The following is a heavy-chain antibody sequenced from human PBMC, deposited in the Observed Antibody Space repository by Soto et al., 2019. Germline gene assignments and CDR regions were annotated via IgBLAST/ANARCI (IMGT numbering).Heavy chain of an antibody. CDR2: ISAYNGNT. CDR1: GYTFTSYC. J-gene: IGHJ5*02. V-gene: IGHV1-18*01. D-gene: IGHD6-6*01. CDR3: ARVIPLGARIAAGRFDP. Sequence: ASVNVSCKASGYTFTSYCISWVRQAPGQGLECMGWISAYNGNTNYAQKLQGRVTMTTDTSTSTAYMELRSLRSDDTAVYYCARVIPLGARIAAGRFDPWGQGTLVTVSS.